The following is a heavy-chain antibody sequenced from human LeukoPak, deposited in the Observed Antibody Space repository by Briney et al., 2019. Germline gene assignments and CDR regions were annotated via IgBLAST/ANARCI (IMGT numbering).Heavy chain of an antibody. J-gene: IGHJ4*02. CDR1: GFTFSSYG. V-gene: IGHV3-30*18. CDR3: AKDPTSYDFWSGYSDGEEKVVPSNDDY. CDR2: ISYDGSNK. Sequence: GRSLRLSCAASGFTFSSYGMHWVRQAPGKGLEWVAVISYDGSNKYYADSVKGRFTISRDNSKNTLYLQMNSLRAEDTAVYYCAKDPTSYDFWSGYSDGEEKVVPSNDDYWGQGTLVTVSS. D-gene: IGHD3-3*01.